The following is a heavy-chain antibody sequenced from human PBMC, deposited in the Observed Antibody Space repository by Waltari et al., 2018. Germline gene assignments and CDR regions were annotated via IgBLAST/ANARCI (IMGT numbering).Heavy chain of an antibody. D-gene: IGHD3-10*01. CDR1: GFTFSSYG. V-gene: IGHV3-30*02. J-gene: IGHJ5*02. Sequence: QVQLVESGGGVVQPGGSLRLSCAASGFTFSSYGMHWVRQAPGKGLEWVAVIRYDGSNKYYADSVKGRFTIARDNSKNTLYLQMNSLRAEDTAVYYCAKVGSYSFDPWGQGTLVTVSS. CDR3: AKVGSYSFDP. CDR2: IRYDGSNK.